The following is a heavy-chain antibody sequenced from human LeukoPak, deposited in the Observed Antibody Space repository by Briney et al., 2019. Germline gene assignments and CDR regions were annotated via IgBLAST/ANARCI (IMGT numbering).Heavy chain of an antibody. CDR2: MNPNSGNT. D-gene: IGHD7-27*01. CDR3: ARGHWGSESYFDY. Sequence: ASVKVSCKASGYTFTSYDINWVRQAPGQGLEWMGWMNPNSGNTGYAQKFQGRVTMTRDTSTSTVYMELSSLRSEDTAVYYCARGHWGSESYFDYWGQGTLVTVSS. J-gene: IGHJ4*02. V-gene: IGHV1-8*02. CDR1: GYTFTSYD.